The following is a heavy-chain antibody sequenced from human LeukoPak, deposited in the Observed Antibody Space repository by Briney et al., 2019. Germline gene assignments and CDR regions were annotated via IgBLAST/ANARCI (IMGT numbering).Heavy chain of an antibody. V-gene: IGHV3-30*04. Sequence: GRSLRHSCAASGFTFSSYAMHWVRQAPGKGLEWVAVISYDGSNKYYADSVKGRFTISRDNSKNTLYLQMNSLRAEDTAVYYCARDGYCSGGSCYSEISGDAFDIWGQGTMVTVSS. CDR3: ARDGYCSGGSCYSEISGDAFDI. D-gene: IGHD2-15*01. CDR2: ISYDGSNK. J-gene: IGHJ3*02. CDR1: GFTFSSYA.